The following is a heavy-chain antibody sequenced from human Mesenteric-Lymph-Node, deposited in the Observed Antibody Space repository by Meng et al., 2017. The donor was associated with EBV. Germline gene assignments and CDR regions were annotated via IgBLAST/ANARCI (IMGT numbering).Heavy chain of an antibody. D-gene: IGHD3-22*01. CDR1: GGSFSGYY. V-gene: IGHV4-34*01. CDR2: INHSGST. Sequence: QVELQQWGGGLLKPSETLSLTCAVYGGSFSGYYWGWIRQPPGKGLEWIGEINHSGSTNYNPSLKSRVTISVDTSKNQFSLKLSSVTAADTAVYYCRYYYDSSGYSLDYWDQGTLVTVSS. J-gene: IGHJ4*02. CDR3: RYYYDSSGYSLDY.